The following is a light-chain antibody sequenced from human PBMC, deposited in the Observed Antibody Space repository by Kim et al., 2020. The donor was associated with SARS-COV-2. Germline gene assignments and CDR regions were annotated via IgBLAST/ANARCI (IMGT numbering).Light chain of an antibody. CDR1: KLGDKY. CDR2: QDS. Sequence: SSELTQPPSVSVSPGQTASITCSGDKLGDKYARWYQQKPGQSPVLVIYQDSKRPSGIPERFSGPNSGNTATLTISGTQAMDEADYYCQSWDSSTVVFGGG. J-gene: IGLJ2*01. CDR3: QSWDSSTVV. V-gene: IGLV3-1*01.